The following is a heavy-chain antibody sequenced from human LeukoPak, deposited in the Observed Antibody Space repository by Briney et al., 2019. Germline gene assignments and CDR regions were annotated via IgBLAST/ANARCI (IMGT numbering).Heavy chain of an antibody. J-gene: IGHJ3*02. Sequence: GGSLRLSCAASFTFTNYGMGWVRQTPGKGLEWVSAIGDITYYADSVKGRFTISRDISKNTLYLQMNSLRAEDTAIYYCAKSPKSWAFDIWGQGTMVTVSS. V-gene: IGHV3-23*01. CDR3: AKSPKSWAFDI. CDR2: IGDIT. CDR1: FTFTNYG.